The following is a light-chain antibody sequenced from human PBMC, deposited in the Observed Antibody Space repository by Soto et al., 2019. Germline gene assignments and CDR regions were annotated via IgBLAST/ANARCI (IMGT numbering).Light chain of an antibody. V-gene: IGLV2-14*01. CDR3: RSYTDNNIVV. J-gene: IGLJ2*01. Sequence: QSALTQPASVSGSPGQSITISCTGTSSDVGGYNYVSWYQQHPGKAPKLMIYDVSNRPSGISNRFSGSKSGNTASLTISGLQDEEEADYYCRSYTDNNIVVFGGGTKVTVL. CDR1: SSDVGGYNY. CDR2: DVS.